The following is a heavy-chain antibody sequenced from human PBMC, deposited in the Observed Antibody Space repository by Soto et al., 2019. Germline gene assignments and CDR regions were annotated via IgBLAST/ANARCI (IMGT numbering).Heavy chain of an antibody. Sequence: EVQLVESGGGLVQPGGSLRLSCATSGFILSDCAMNWVRQAPGKGLEWVSYISSSSSVIDYADSVKGRFTVSRDNARNSLYLQMNSLRAEDTAVYYCARDLSWGSNWYYYMDVWGKGNKVTVSS. CDR1: GFILSDCA. V-gene: IGHV3-48*01. D-gene: IGHD7-27*01. CDR2: ISSSSSVI. J-gene: IGHJ6*03. CDR3: ARDLSWGSNWYYYMDV.